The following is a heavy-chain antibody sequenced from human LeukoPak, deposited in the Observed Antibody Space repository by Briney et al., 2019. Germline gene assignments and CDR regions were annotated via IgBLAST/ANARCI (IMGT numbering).Heavy chain of an antibody. CDR3: VRGTGY. Sequence: PGGSLRLSCSVSGFTVSTYVMHWVGQALGKGLEYVSAISSNGDDTYYADSVKGRFTISRDNSKNTLYLQMSSLRADDTAVYYCVRGTGYWGQGTLVTVSS. CDR1: GFTVSTYV. CDR2: ISSNGDDT. J-gene: IGHJ4*02. V-gene: IGHV3-64D*06.